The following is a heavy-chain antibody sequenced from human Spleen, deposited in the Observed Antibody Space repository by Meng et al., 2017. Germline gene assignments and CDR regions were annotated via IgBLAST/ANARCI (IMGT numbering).Heavy chain of an antibody. D-gene: IGHD6-19*01. CDR2: IGHSGIT. Sequence: QSQLQESGPGLVKPPEGLSLTCSVSGGSISTSGYYWGWIRQPPGKGLEWIGSIGHSGITYYTPSLKSRVTVSIDTSKSQFSLKLTSVTAADTAVYYCVRSSGWVRTGFDPWGQGTLVTVSS. CDR1: GGSISTSGYY. CDR3: VRSSGWVRTGFDP. J-gene: IGHJ5*02. V-gene: IGHV4-39*01.